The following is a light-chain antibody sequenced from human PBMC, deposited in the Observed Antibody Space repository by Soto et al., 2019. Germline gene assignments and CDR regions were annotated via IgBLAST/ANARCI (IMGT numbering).Light chain of an antibody. V-gene: IGKV3-20*01. CDR2: GSS. CDR1: ENINSNS. CDR3: QQYESSPLT. J-gene: IGKJ4*01. Sequence: EIVLMQSPGTLSLSPGERAILSCRASENINSNSIAWYQQKPGQTPRLLIYGSSSRATGIPDRFSGSGSGTEFSVTISRLEPEDFAEYYCQQYESSPLTFGGGTKVDIK.